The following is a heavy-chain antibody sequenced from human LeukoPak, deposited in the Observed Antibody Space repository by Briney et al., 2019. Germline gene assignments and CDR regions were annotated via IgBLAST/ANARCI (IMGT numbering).Heavy chain of an antibody. D-gene: IGHD1-14*01. CDR2: IYTSGST. V-gene: IGHV4-4*07. CDR3: ARDEPTGTHWYFDL. Sequence: SETLSLTCTVSGGSISSYYWSWIRQPAGKGLEWIGRIYTSGSTNYNPSLKSRVTMSVDTSKNQFSLKLSSVTAADTAVYYCARDEPTGTHWYFDLWGRGTLVTVSS. J-gene: IGHJ2*01. CDR1: GGSISSYY.